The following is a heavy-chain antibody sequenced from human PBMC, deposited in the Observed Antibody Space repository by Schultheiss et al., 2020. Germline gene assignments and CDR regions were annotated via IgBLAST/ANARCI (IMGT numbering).Heavy chain of an antibody. J-gene: IGHJ6*02. CDR2: IYSGGST. CDR3: EREISCSSSWTGGNNYYGMDV. CDR1: GFTFSSNY. V-gene: IGHV3-53*01. D-gene: IGHD6-13*01. Sequence: GGSLRLSCAASGFTFSSNYMSWVRQAPGKGLEWVSVIYSGGSTYYADTVTSRFTISRDKFKNTLYIQMNSLRAEDTAVYYCEREISCSSSWTGGNNYYGMDVWGQGTTVTVSS.